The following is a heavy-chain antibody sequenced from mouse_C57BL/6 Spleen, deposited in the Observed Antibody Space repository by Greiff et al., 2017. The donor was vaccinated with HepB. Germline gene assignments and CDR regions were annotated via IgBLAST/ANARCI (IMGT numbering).Heavy chain of an antibody. CDR1: GFTFSDYG. CDR2: ISSGSSTI. CDR3: ASPHYYGSSYWYFDV. D-gene: IGHD1-1*01. J-gene: IGHJ1*03. V-gene: IGHV5-17*01. Sequence: DVQLVESGGGLVKPGGSLKLSCAASGFTFSDYGMHWVRQAPEKGLEWVAYISSGSSTIYYADTVKGRFTISRDNAKNTLFLQMTSLRSEDTAMYYCASPHYYGSSYWYFDVWGTGTTVTVSS.